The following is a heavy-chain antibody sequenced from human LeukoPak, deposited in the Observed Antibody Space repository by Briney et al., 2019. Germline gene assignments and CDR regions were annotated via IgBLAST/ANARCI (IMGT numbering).Heavy chain of an antibody. Sequence: GGSLRLSCAGSGFTFDGFWLSWVRQAPGKGLEWVASIKHDEIERYYVDSVKGRFTISRDSAKNSLYLQMNSLRAEDTAVYYCARSGYCSGGSCYGFSRDAFDIWGQGTMVTVSS. CDR2: IKHDEIER. D-gene: IGHD2-15*01. CDR3: ARSGYCSGGSCYGFSRDAFDI. CDR1: GFTFDGFW. V-gene: IGHV3-7*01. J-gene: IGHJ3*02.